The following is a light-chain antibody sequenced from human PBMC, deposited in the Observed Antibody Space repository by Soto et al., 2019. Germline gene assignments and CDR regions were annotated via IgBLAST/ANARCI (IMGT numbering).Light chain of an antibody. Sequence: EIVMTQSPATLSVSPGGRATLSCRASQSVSSYLAWYQQRPGQPPRLLIYRASTRATNIPARFSGSGSGTEFSLTISRLQSEDFAAYYCQQYSTWPPRYTFGQGTKLEI. V-gene: IGKV3-15*01. J-gene: IGKJ2*01. CDR2: RAS. CDR3: QQYSTWPPRYT. CDR1: QSVSSY.